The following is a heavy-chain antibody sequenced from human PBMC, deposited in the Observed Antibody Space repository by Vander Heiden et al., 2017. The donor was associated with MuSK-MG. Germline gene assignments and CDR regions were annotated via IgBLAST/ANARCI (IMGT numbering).Heavy chain of an antibody. V-gene: IGHV4-61*01. D-gene: IGHD2-15*01. CDR3: ARRTHDIDIGY. CDR2: MYYTWST. J-gene: IGHJ4*02. Sequence: QVQLQESGPGLVKASETLSLTCTVSGVSVRSGSYYWTWIRQAPGKGLEWIGHMYYTWSTSYNRSLKSRVIISTDTSKNQLSLNLGSVTAADTAVYYCARRTHDIDIGYWGQGILVTVSS. CDR1: GVSVRSGSYY.